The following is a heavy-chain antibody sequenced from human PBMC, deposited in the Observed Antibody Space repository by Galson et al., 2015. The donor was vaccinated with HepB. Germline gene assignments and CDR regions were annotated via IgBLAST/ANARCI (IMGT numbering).Heavy chain of an antibody. V-gene: IGHV3-30*04. Sequence: SLRLSCAASGFTFSSYAFHWVRQAPGKGLEWVAVISYDGSNKNYADSVKGRFTISRDESRNTLHLQMNSLRAEDTAIYYCARDKDPSRSWVDGLIYYGLAVWGQATTVTVSS. J-gene: IGHJ6*02. CDR3: ARDKDPSRSWVDGLIYYGLAV. D-gene: IGHD6-13*01. CDR2: ISYDGSNK. CDR1: GFTFSSYA.